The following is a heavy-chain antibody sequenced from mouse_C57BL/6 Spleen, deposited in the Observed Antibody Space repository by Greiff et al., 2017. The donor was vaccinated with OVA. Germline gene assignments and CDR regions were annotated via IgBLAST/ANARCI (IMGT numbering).Heavy chain of an antibody. J-gene: IGHJ1*03. Sequence: EVQLQQSGAELVRPGASVKLSCTASGFNIKDDYMHWVKQRPEQGLEWIGWIDPENGDTEYASKFQGKATITADTSSNTAYLQLSSLTSEDTAVYYCTTDYGSSTGYFEVWGTGTTVTVSS. V-gene: IGHV14-4*01. CDR2: IDPENGDT. CDR1: GFNIKDDY. CDR3: TTDYGSSTGYFEV. D-gene: IGHD1-1*01.